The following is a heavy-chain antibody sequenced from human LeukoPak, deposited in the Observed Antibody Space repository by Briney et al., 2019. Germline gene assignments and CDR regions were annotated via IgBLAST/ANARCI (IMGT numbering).Heavy chain of an antibody. J-gene: IGHJ6*03. D-gene: IGHD1-14*01. Sequence: GGSLRLSCAASGFTLSSYWMTWVRQAPGKGLEWVANIKQDGSEKYYVDSVKGRFTISRDNAKNSLYLQMNSLRAEDTAVYYCATVRSNYYYYYMDVCGKGTTVTVSS. CDR2: IKQDGSEK. CDR1: GFTLSSYW. CDR3: ATVRSNYYYYYMDV. V-gene: IGHV3-7*01.